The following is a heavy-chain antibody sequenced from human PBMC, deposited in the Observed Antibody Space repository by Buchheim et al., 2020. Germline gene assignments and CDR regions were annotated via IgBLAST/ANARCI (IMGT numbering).Heavy chain of an antibody. V-gene: IGHV4-30-4*01. CDR2: IYYSGST. CDR1: GGSISSGDYY. Sequence: QVQLQESGPGLVKPSQTLSLTCTVSGGSISSGDYYWSWIRQPPGKGLEWIGYIYYSGSTYYNPSLKSRVTISVDTSKNQFSLKLSSVTAADTAVYYCARGGLLWFGKRTDYYYYGMDVWGQGTT. D-gene: IGHD3-10*01. CDR3: ARGGLLWFGKRTDYYYYGMDV. J-gene: IGHJ6*02.